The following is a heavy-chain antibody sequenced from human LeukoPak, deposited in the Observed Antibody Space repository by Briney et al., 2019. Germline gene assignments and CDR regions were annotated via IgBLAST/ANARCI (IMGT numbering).Heavy chain of an antibody. CDR1: GGTFSSYA. CDR3: ARGLAAASMDV. CDR2: IIPVFGIA. D-gene: IGHD6-13*01. V-gene: IGHV1-69*04. J-gene: IGHJ6*02. Sequence: SVKASCKASGGTFSSYAISRVRQAPGQGLEWMGRIIPVFGIANYAQKFQGRVTITADKSTSTAYMELSSLRSEDTAVYYCARGLAAASMDVWGQGTTVTVSS.